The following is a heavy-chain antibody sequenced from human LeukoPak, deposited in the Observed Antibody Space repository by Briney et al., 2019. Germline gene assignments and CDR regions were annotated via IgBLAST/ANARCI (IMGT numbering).Heavy chain of an antibody. Sequence: GGSLRLSCAASGFTVSSNHMSWVRQAAGKGLEWLSSISSSSSYIYYADSVKGRFTISRDNAKNSLYLQMNSLRAEDTAVYYCARDLLSYGENWFDPWGQGTLVTVSS. CDR1: GFTVSSNH. J-gene: IGHJ5*02. CDR3: ARDLLSYGENWFDP. D-gene: IGHD4-17*01. CDR2: ISSSSSYI. V-gene: IGHV3-21*01.